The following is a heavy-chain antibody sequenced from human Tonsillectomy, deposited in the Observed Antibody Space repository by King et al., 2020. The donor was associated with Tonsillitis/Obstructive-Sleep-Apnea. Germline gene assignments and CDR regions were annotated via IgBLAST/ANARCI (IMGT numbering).Heavy chain of an antibody. CDR1: GGSISSYY. Sequence: PLQESGPGLVKPSETLSLTCTVSGGSISSYYWSWIRQPPGKGLEWIGYIYYSGSTNYNPSLKSRVTISVDTSKNQFSLKLSSVTAADTAVYYCARGGSSSSSYYYYYYYMDVWGKGTTVTVSS. D-gene: IGHD6-6*01. V-gene: IGHV4-59*01. J-gene: IGHJ6*03. CDR2: IYYSGST. CDR3: ARGGSSSSSYYYYYYYMDV.